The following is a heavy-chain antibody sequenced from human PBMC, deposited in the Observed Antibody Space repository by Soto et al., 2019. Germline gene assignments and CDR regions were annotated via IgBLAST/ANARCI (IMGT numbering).Heavy chain of an antibody. CDR3: ARGRQKSSGWPNHWYFDL. D-gene: IGHD6-19*01. V-gene: IGHV4-34*01. CDR1: GGSFSGYY. CDR2: INHSGST. J-gene: IGHJ2*01. Sequence: SETLSLTCAVYGGSFSGYYWSWIRQPPGKGLEWIGEINHSGSTNYNPSLKSRVTISVDTSKNQFSLKLSSVTAADTAVYYCARGRQKSSGWPNHWYFDLWGRGTLVTVSS.